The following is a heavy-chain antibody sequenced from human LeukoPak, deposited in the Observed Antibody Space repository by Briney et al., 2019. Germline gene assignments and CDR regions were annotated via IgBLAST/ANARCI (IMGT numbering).Heavy chain of an antibody. V-gene: IGHV3-48*04. J-gene: IGHJ4*02. CDR1: GFTFTGHN. Sequence: SGGSLRLSCAASGFTFTGHNMNWVRQAPGKGPEWISFVSISSGTIYYADSVKGRFSISRDNAKSSLDLQMNSLRAEDTAVYYCARAMSTFGGVRNYFDSWGQGTLVTVSS. CDR3: ARAMSTFGGVRNYFDS. CDR2: VSISSGTI. D-gene: IGHD3-16*01.